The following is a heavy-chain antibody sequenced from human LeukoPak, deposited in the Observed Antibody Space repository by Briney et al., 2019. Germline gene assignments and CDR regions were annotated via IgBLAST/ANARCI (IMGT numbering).Heavy chain of an antibody. D-gene: IGHD3-10*01. CDR3: ARSLYGSRGGDWFDP. CDR1: GFTFSSYS. V-gene: IGHV3-21*01. CDR2: ISSSSSYI. Sequence: PGGSLRLSCAASGFTFSSYSMNWVRQAPGKGLEWVSSISSSSSYIYYADSVKGRFTISRDNAKNSLYLRMNSLRAEDTAVYYCARSLYGSRGGDWFDPWGQGTLVTVSS. J-gene: IGHJ5*02.